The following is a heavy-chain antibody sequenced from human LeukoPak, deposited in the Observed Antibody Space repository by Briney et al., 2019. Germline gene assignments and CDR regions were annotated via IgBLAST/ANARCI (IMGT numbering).Heavy chain of an antibody. D-gene: IGHD3-9*01. CDR1: GYTFTSYG. CDR3: ARGGTYYGILTGHTLLSS. V-gene: IGHV1-18*01. Sequence: EASVKVSCKASGYTFTSYGISWVRQAPGQGLEWMGWISAYNGNTNYAQKLQGRVTMTTDTSTSTAYMELRSLRSDDTAVYYCARGGTYYGILTGHTLLSSWGQGTLVTVSS. CDR2: ISAYNGNT. J-gene: IGHJ4*02.